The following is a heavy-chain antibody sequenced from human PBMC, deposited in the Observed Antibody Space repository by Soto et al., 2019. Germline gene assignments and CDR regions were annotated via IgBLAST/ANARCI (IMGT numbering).Heavy chain of an antibody. J-gene: IGHJ3*02. V-gene: IGHV1-24*01. Sequence: ASVKVSCKASGYTFTGYYMHWVRQAPGQGLEWMGCINPKNGETNYAQKFQGRVTMTEDTSTDTAYMELSSLRSEDTAVYYCATGKQWLVIGDAFDIWGQGTMVTVSS. D-gene: IGHD6-19*01. CDR1: GYTFTGYY. CDR3: ATGKQWLVIGDAFDI. CDR2: INPKNGET.